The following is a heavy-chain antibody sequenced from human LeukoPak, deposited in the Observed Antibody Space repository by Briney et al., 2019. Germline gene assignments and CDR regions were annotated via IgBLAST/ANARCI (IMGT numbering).Heavy chain of an antibody. CDR2: INWNGGST. V-gene: IGHV3-20*04. CDR1: GFTFSSYE. D-gene: IGHD3-22*01. J-gene: IGHJ3*02. Sequence: GGSLRLSCAASGFTFSSYEMNWVSQAPGKRLEWVSGINWNGGSTGYADSVKGRSTISRDNAKNPLYLQMNSLRAEDTALYYCARDIPDYYDSSGYYYQAFDIWGQGTMVTVSS. CDR3: ARDIPDYYDSSGYYYQAFDI.